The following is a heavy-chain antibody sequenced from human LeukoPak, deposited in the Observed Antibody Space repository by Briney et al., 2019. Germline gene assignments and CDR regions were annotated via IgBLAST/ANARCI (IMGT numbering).Heavy chain of an antibody. D-gene: IGHD3-22*01. J-gene: IGHJ4*02. V-gene: IGHV4-34*01. CDR1: GGSFSGYY. CDR2: INHSGST. Sequence: SETLSLTCAVYGGSFSGYYWSWIRQPPGKGLEWIGEINHSGSTNYNPSLKSRVTISVDTSKNQFSLKLSSVTAADTAVYYYARGSPYYYDSSGLDYWGQGTLVTVSS. CDR3: ARGSPYYYDSSGLDY.